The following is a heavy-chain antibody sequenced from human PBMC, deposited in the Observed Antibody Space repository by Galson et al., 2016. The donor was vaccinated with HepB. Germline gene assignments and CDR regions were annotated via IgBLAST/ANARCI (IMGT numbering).Heavy chain of an antibody. CDR2: IMRNSDTI. D-gene: IGHD3-22*01. CDR1: GFTLNDYA. Sequence: SLRLSCAASGFTLNDYAMHWIRQGQGKGLEWVAGIMRNSDTIGYADSVKGRFTVSRDNAKNSLYLQMNSLRVEDTALYYCAKDVRAVIVAFDIWGQGTMVTVSS. CDR3: AKDVRAVIVAFDI. J-gene: IGHJ3*02. V-gene: IGHV3-9*01.